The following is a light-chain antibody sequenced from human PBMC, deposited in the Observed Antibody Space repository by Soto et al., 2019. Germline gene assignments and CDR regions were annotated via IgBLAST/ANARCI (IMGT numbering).Light chain of an antibody. V-gene: IGKV1-39*01. J-gene: IGKJ4*01. CDR1: PSISTY. CDR2: GTS. CDR3: QQSYSTPT. Sequence: DIQMTQSPSSLSASIGDRVIITCRTSPSISTYLNWYQQKPGKAPKVLIYGTSNLERGVPSRFSGSGSGTEFTLTISDLQPEDYATYYCQQSYSTPTFGGGTKVDMK.